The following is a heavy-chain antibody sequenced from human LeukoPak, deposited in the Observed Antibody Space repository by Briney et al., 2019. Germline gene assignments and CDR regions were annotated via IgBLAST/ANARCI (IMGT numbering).Heavy chain of an antibody. CDR1: GGSFSGYY. D-gene: IGHD3-3*01. CDR2: INHSGST. J-gene: IGHJ4*02. CDR3: AREVRGYYYFDY. Sequence: PSETLSLTCAVYGGSFSGYYWSWIRQPPGKGLEWIGEINHSGSTNYNPSLKSRVTISVDTSKNQFSLKLSSVTAADTAVYYCAREVRGYYYFDYWGQGTLVTVSS. V-gene: IGHV4-34*01.